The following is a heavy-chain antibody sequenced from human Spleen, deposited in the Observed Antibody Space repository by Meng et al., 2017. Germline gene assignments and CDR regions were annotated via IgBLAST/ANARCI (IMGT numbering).Heavy chain of an antibody. Sequence: VRLQQWGAGLLRPSETLPSTCVVHGGAFGRYNWNWIRQSPGKGLEWIGEINETRDTNYNPSLKSRVTISVDTPNNQFSLKLTSVTAADTAVYFCARTGFGEYFWGQGALVTVSS. J-gene: IGHJ4*02. D-gene: IGHD3-10*01. V-gene: IGHV4-34*01. CDR3: ARTGFGEYF. CDR1: GGAFGRYN. CDR2: INETRDT.